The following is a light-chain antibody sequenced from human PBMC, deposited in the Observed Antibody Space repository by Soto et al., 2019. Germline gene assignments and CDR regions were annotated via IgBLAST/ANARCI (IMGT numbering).Light chain of an antibody. J-gene: IGKJ2*01. CDR3: QQYESTPPT. Sequence: DIVMTHSPDSLAVSLGERATINCKSSQSVLYSSHNKNYLAWYQQRPGQPPKLPIYWASTRESGVPDRFTGSGSGTDCALALASLQAEEEAVYYCQQYESTPPTFGQGTKLEI. CDR1: QSVLYSSHNKNY. V-gene: IGKV4-1*01. CDR2: WAS.